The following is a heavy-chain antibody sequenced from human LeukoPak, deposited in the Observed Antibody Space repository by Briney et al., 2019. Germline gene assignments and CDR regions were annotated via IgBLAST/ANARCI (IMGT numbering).Heavy chain of an antibody. J-gene: IGHJ4*02. D-gene: IGHD3-16*01. CDR1: GFTFSSYG. CDR2: IWYDGSNK. V-gene: IGHV3-33*01. CDR3: ARDELMFGGVDYFDY. Sequence: PGGSLRLSCAASGFTFSSYGMHWVRQAPGKGLEWVPVIWYDGSNKYYADSVKGRFTISRDNSKNTLYLQMNSLRAEDTAVYYCARDELMFGGVDYFDYWGQGTLVTVSS.